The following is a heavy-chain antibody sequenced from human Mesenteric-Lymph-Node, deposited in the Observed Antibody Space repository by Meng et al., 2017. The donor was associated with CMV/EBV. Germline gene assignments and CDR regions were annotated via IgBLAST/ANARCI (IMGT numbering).Heavy chain of an antibody. D-gene: IGHD2-2*02. Sequence: GESLKISCKGSGYSFTSYWIGWVRQMPGKGLEWMGIIYPGDSDTRYSPSFQGQVTISADKSISTAYLQWSSLKASDTAMYYCARRDCSSTSCYTWGVRAFDIWGQGTMVTVSS. J-gene: IGHJ3*02. CDR3: ARRDCSSTSCYTWGVRAFDI. CDR1: GYSFTSYW. CDR2: IYPGDSDT. V-gene: IGHV5-51*01.